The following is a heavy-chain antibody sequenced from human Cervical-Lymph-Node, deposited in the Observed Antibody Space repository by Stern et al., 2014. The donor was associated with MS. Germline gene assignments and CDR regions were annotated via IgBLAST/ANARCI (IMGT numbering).Heavy chain of an antibody. CDR1: GGTFSSSYA. CDR3: ARGVVSNRAAATLHNLFDP. V-gene: IGHV1-69*09. D-gene: IGHD2-15*01. CDR2: NLPILGLA. J-gene: IGHJ5*02. Sequence: VQLVQSGAEVKKPGSSMNVSCKTSGGTFSSSYAITWMRQAPGQRLERMGRNLPILGLANYAQKFQGRVTITADTSTSTTYMELSSLRSEDTAVYYCARGVVSNRAAATLHNLFDPWGQGTLVTVSS.